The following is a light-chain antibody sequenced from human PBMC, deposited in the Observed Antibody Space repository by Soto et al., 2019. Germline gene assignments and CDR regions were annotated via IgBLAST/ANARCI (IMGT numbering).Light chain of an antibody. CDR2: GAS. CDR1: QSVSSSY. CDR3: QQYGSSPPIT. V-gene: IGKV3-20*01. Sequence: IALTQSPATLSLSPGERATLSCMAIQSVSSSYLAWYQQKPGQAPRLLIYGASSRATGIPDRFSGSGSGTDFTLTISRLEPEDFAVYYCQQYGSSPPITFGQGTRLEI. J-gene: IGKJ5*01.